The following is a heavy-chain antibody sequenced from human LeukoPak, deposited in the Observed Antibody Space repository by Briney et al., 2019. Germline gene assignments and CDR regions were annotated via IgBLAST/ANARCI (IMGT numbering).Heavy chain of an antibody. D-gene: IGHD2-2*01. CDR3: ERAYCSSTSCPYFSDYFDY. CDR1: GGTFSSYA. V-gene: IGHV1-69*05. J-gene: IGHJ4*02. Sequence: ASVKVSGKTSGGTFSSYAISWGRQAPGQGLEWMGGSIPICGTANYAQKFQVRVTITMDESTSTAYMELSSLRSEDTAVYYCERAYCSSTSCPYFSDYFDYWGKGTLVTVSS. CDR2: SIPICGTA.